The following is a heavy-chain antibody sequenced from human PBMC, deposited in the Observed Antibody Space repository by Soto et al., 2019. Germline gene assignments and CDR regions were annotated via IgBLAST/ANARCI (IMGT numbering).Heavy chain of an antibody. J-gene: IGHJ6*02. D-gene: IGHD5-18*01. CDR1: GFTFSSYS. V-gene: IGHV3-48*02. CDR3: AREEVYTSGYSYGSIDFYYYYGMDV. CDR2: ISSSSSTI. Sequence: GGSLRLSCAASGFTFSSYSMNWVRQAPGKGLEWVSYISSSSSTIYYADSVKGRFTISRDNAKNSLYLQMNSLRDEDTAVYYCAREEVYTSGYSYGSIDFYYYYGMDVWGQGTTVTVSS.